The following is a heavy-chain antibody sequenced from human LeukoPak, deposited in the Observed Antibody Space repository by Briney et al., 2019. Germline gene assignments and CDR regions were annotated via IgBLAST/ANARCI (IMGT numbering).Heavy chain of an antibody. CDR2: TDTSGRYV. D-gene: IGHD2-21*01. CDR1: GFTFSNYG. V-gene: IGHV3-21*01. Sequence: GGSLRLSCAASGFTFSNYGMNWVRQAPGKGLEWVSFTDTSGRYVYYGDSAKGRFTISRDDSKTTVYLLMNSLRAEDTAVYYCAREVAPLYFHYGMDVWGEGTTVTVSS. CDR3: AREVAPLYFHYGMDV. J-gene: IGHJ6*01.